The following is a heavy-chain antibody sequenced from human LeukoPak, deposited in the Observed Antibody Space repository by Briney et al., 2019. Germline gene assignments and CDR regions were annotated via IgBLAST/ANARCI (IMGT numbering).Heavy chain of an antibody. CDR3: VKASSSSPQYNWFDA. J-gene: IGHJ5*02. CDR1: GFTFSNYW. Sequence: GGSLRLSCVASGFTFSNYWMLWVRQAPGKGLMWVSLISTDGKSTRYAESVKGRFTISRDNSKNTLYLQMNGLRAEDTALYYCVKASSSSPQYNWFDAWGQGTLVTVSS. CDR2: ISTDGKST. V-gene: IGHV3-74*01. D-gene: IGHD6-6*01.